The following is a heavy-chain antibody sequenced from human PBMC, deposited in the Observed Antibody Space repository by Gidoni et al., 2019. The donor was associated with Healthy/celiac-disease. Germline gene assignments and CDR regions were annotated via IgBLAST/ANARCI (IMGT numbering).Heavy chain of an antibody. CDR1: GFTFSSYG. J-gene: IGHJ6*03. CDR2: IWYDGSNK. V-gene: IGHV3-33*01. Sequence: QVQLVESGGGVVQPGRSLRLSCAASGFTFSSYGMHWVRQAPGKGLEWVAVIWYDGSNKYYADSVKGRFTISRDNSKNTLYLKMNSLRAEDTAVYYCARADSDRDYYYYMDVWGKGTTVTVSS. CDR3: ARADSDRDYYYYMDV.